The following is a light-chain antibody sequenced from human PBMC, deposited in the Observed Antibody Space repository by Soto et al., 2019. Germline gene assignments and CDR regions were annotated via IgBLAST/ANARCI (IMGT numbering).Light chain of an antibody. V-gene: IGKV3-15*01. CDR3: QQYNNWPRT. CDR2: GAS. Sequence: EIVMTQSPTTLSVSPGERATLSCRASQSVSGNLAWYQQKPGQAPRLLIYGASTRATGIPARFSGSGSGTEFTLTISSLQSEDFAVYYCQQYNNWPRTFGQGTKVEIK. CDR1: QSVSGN. J-gene: IGKJ1*01.